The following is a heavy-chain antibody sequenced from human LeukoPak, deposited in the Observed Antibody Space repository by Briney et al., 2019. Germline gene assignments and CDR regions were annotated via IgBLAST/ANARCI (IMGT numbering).Heavy chain of an antibody. CDR2: ISSSGSAI. Sequence: GGSLRLSCAASGFTFSTYEMIWVRQAPGKGLEWVSYISSSGSAIFYADSVKGRFTISRDNAKNSLYMQMNSLRSEDTAVYYCANGRRTFDYWGQGTLVTVSS. V-gene: IGHV3-48*03. CDR3: ANGRRTFDY. J-gene: IGHJ4*02. CDR1: GFTFSTYE.